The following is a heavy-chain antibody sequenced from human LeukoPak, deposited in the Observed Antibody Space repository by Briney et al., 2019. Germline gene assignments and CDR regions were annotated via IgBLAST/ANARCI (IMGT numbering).Heavy chain of an antibody. V-gene: IGHV1-18*01. CDR3: ARDRREGYFDY. CDR1: GGTFSSYG. Sequence: ASVKVSCKASGGTFSSYGISWVRQAPGQGLEWMGWISAYNGNTNYAQKLQGRVTMTTDTSTSTAYMELRSLRSDDTAVYYCARDRREGYFDYWGQGTLVTVSS. CDR2: ISAYNGNT. J-gene: IGHJ4*02.